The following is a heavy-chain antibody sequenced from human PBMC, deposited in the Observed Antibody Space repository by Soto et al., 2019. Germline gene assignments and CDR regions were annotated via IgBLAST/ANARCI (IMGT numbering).Heavy chain of an antibody. Sequence: SVKVSCKASGFTFTSSAVQWVRQARGQRLEWIGWIVVGSGNTNYAQKFQERVTITGDMSTSTAYMELSSLRSEDTAVYYCAAADMYVNYYDSSGYFDYWGQGPMV. D-gene: IGHD3-22*01. CDR3: AAADMYVNYYDSSGYFDY. CDR2: IVVGSGNT. V-gene: IGHV1-58*01. CDR1: GFTFTSSA. J-gene: IGHJ4*02.